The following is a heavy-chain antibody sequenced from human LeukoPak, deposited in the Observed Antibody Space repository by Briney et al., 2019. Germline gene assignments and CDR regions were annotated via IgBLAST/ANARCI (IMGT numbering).Heavy chain of an antibody. CDR2: TGSSGSTI. V-gene: IGHV3-48*03. CDR3: ARDWGSSSFFDY. CDR1: GFTFSSYE. J-gene: IGHJ4*02. Sequence: SGGSLRLSCAASGFTFSSYEMSWVRQAPGKGLEWVSYTGSSGSTIYYADSVKGRFTISRDNAKNSLYLQMNSLRAEDTAVYYCARDWGSSSFFDYWGQGTLVTVSS. D-gene: IGHD6-6*01.